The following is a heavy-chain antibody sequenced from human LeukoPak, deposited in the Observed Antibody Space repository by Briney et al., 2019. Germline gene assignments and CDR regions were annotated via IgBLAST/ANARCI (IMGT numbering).Heavy chain of an antibody. Sequence: GGSLRLSCAASGFTFSSYSMNWVRQAPWKGLEWVSSISSSSSYIYYADSVKGRFTISRDNAKNSLYLQMNSLRAEDMAVYFCARGHGSGTYYPDYWGQGTLVTVSS. CDR1: GFTFSSYS. J-gene: IGHJ4*02. V-gene: IGHV3-21*01. CDR3: ARGHGSGTYYPDY. CDR2: ISSSSSYI. D-gene: IGHD3-10*01.